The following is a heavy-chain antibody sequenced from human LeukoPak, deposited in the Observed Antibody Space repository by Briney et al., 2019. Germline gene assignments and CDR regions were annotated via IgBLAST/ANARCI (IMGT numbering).Heavy chain of an antibody. V-gene: IGHV3-7*01. CDR3: ARLSAYYYGSYFYFYMDV. CDR2: IRQDESER. Sequence: GGSLRLSCEGSGFSFSSYWMTWVRQLPGKGPEWVANIRQDESERYFADSVKGRFTISRDNAKKSVYLHMSSRRAEDTALYYCARLSAYYYGSYFYFYMDVWGKGTTVTVSS. D-gene: IGHD3-10*01. J-gene: IGHJ6*03. CDR1: GFSFSSYW.